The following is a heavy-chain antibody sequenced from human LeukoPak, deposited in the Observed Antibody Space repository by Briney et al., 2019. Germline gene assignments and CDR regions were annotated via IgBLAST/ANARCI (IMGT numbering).Heavy chain of an antibody. CDR2: INPSGGST. V-gene: IGHV1-46*01. D-gene: IGHD2/OR15-2a*01. J-gene: IGHJ5*02. CDR3: ARDGCSSTTNCDENNWFDP. CDR1: GYTFSDYH. Sequence: ASVKVSCKASGYTFSDYHMHWVRQAPGQGLEWMGVINPSGGSTRYAQKFQGRVTMTRDMSTSTVDMELSSLRSEDTAVYYCARDGCSSTTNCDENNWFDPWGQGTLVIVSS.